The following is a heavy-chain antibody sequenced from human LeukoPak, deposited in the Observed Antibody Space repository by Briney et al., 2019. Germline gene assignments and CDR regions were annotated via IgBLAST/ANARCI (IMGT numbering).Heavy chain of an antibody. CDR1: GYTFSSYG. CDR2: ISAYNGNT. CDR3: ARHGHDFWSGQNWFDP. V-gene: IGHV1-18*01. J-gene: IGHJ5*02. D-gene: IGHD3-3*01. Sequence: GASVKVSCKASGYTFSSYGISWVRQAPGQGLEWMGWISAYNGNTNYAQKFQGRVTMTTDTSTSTTYMEVRSLRSDDPAVYYCARHGHDFWSGQNWFDPWGQGTLVTVSS.